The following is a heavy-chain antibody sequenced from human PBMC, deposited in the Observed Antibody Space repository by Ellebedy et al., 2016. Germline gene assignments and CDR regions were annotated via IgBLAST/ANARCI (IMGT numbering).Heavy chain of an antibody. Sequence: SETLSLTXTVSGGSITRVPYYWTWVRQLPGKGLEWIGYIYHSGGVTGNYNPSLKSRVTISSDKSKNQFSLNLNSVTPADTAIYFCARVVDGDFDHWGQGTLVTVSS. V-gene: IGHV4-61*01. D-gene: IGHD2-8*01. CDR1: GGSITRVPYY. CDR3: ARVVDGDFDH. CDR2: IYHSGGVTG. J-gene: IGHJ4*02.